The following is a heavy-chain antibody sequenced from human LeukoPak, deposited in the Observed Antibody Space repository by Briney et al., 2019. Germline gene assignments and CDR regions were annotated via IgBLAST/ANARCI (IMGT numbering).Heavy chain of an antibody. Sequence: GESLKISRKGSGYSFTSYWIGWVRQVPGKGLEWMGIIYPGNSDTRYSPSFQGQVTISADKSISTAYLQWSSLKASDTATYYCARPQGYCSGGSCYFIFDYWGQGTLVTVSS. J-gene: IGHJ4*02. D-gene: IGHD2-15*01. V-gene: IGHV5-51*01. CDR2: IYPGNSDT. CDR3: ARPQGYCSGGSCYFIFDY. CDR1: GYSFTSYW.